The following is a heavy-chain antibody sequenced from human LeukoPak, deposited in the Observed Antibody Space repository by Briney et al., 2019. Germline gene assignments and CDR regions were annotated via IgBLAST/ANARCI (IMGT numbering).Heavy chain of an antibody. Sequence: GGSLRLSCAASGITFSNYAMIWVRQAPDKGLEWVAAITGSGGGSYYGDSAKGRFTISRDNSKNTLYLHMNSLRAEDTAVYYCAKDPNGDYIGAFDFWGRGTMVTVPS. V-gene: IGHV3-23*01. J-gene: IGHJ3*01. CDR3: AKDPNGDYIGAFDF. D-gene: IGHD4-17*01. CDR1: GITFSNYA. CDR2: ITGSGGGS.